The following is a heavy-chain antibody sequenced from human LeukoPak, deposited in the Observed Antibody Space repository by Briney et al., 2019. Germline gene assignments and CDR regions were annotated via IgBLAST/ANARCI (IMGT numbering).Heavy chain of an antibody. D-gene: IGHD3-22*01. CDR3: ARHSSGYSIDY. V-gene: IGHV4-39*01. Sequence: SETLSLTCTVSGGSISSGGYYWSWIRQHPGKGLEWIGYIYYSGSTYYNPSLKSRVTISVGTSKNQFSLKLSSVTAADTAVYYCARHSSGYSIDYWGQGTLVTVSS. J-gene: IGHJ4*02. CDR2: IYYSGST. CDR1: GGSISSGGYY.